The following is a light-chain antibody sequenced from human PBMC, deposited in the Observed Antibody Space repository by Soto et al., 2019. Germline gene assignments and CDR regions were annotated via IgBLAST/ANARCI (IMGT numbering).Light chain of an antibody. J-gene: IGKJ1*01. CDR2: DAT. Sequence: IQMTQSPSTLSASVGDRVTITCQASHNIERWMAWYQQKRGRAPSLLIFDATTLHSGVPSRFSGGGSGTEFTLTINGLQPDDFATYYCQQFAKSSTFGQGTTVEIK. CDR3: QQFAKSST. CDR1: HNIERW. V-gene: IGKV1-5*01.